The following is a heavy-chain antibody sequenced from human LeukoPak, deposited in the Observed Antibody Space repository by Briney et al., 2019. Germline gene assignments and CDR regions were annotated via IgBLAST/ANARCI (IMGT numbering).Heavy chain of an antibody. CDR3: AREWGLESSGYYYAY. CDR1: GYTLTELS. Sequence: ASVKVSCKVSGYTLTELSMHWVRQAPGKGLEWMGGFDPEDGETIYAQKFQGRVSITADSSTSTAFMELSSLRSEDTAVYYCAREWGLESSGYYYAYWGQGTLVTVSS. V-gene: IGHV1-24*01. J-gene: IGHJ4*02. D-gene: IGHD3-22*01. CDR2: FDPEDGET.